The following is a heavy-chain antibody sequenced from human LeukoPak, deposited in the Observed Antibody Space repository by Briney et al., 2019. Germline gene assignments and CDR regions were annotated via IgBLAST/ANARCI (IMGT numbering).Heavy chain of an antibody. V-gene: IGHV3-21*01. D-gene: IGHD6-19*01. CDR1: GFTFSSYS. J-gene: IGHJ4*02. CDR2: ITSSSSYI. Sequence: GGSLRLSRAASGFTFSSYSMNWVRQAPGKGLEWVSSITSSSSYIYYADSVKGRFTISRDNAKNSLYLQMNSLRADDTAVYYCARDLAVAGDDYWGQGTLVTVSS. CDR3: ARDLAVAGDDY.